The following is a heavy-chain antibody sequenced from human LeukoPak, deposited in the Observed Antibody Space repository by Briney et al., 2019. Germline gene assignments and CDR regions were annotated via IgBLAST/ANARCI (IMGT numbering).Heavy chain of an antibody. V-gene: IGHV3-48*04. D-gene: IGHD6-6*01. CDR1: GFTFSSYS. CDR2: ISSSGSTI. CDR3: ARDAYSTSSLDY. Sequence: GGSLRLSCAASGFTFSSYSMNWVRQPPGKGLELVSYISSSGSTIYYADSVKGRFTISRDNAKNSLYLQMNSLRAEDTAVYYCARDAYSTSSLDYWGRGTLVTVSS. J-gene: IGHJ4*02.